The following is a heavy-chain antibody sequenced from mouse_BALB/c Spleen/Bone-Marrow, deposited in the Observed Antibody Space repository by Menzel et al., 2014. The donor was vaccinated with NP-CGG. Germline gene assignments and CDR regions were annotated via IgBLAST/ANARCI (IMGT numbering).Heavy chain of an antibody. D-gene: IGHD1-2*01. V-gene: IGHV1-9*01. Sequence: VHLVESGTELMKPGASVKISCKATGYTFSSYWIEWVNQRPGHGLEWIGEILPGSGSTNYNEKFKGKATFTADTSPNTAYMQLSSLTSEDSAVYYCARRGHGFAWFAYWGQGTLVTVFA. CDR2: ILPGSGST. CDR1: GYTFSSYW. J-gene: IGHJ3*01. CDR3: ARRGHGFAWFAY.